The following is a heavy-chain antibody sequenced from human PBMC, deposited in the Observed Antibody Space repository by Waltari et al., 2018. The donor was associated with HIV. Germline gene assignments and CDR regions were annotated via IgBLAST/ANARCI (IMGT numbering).Heavy chain of an antibody. J-gene: IGHJ4*02. D-gene: IGHD1-26*01. CDR1: GFPFSTAR. Sequence: EVQLVESGGGLVTPGGSLRLSCAASGFPFSTARTTCVSQAPGKGLEWVGRIKSKPDGGTTDYAAPVKGRFTISRDDSKNTLYLQMNSLKTEDTAVYYCTTSVVGATAYFDYWGQGTLVTVSS. CDR2: IKSKPDGGTT. CDR3: TTSVVGATAYFDY. V-gene: IGHV3-15*01.